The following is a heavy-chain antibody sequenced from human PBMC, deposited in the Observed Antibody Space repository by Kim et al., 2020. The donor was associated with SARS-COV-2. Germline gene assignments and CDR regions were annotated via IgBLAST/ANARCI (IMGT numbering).Heavy chain of an antibody. D-gene: IGHD5-12*01. CDR1: GGSISSSNW. CDR3: ARVPGYSGYGDFDY. J-gene: IGHJ4*02. Sequence: SETLSLTCAVSGGSISSSNWWSWVRQPPGKGLEWIGEIYHSGSTNYNPSLKSRVTISVDKSKNQFSLKLSSVTAADTAVYYCARVPGYSGYGDFDYWGQGTLVTVSS. CDR2: IYHSGST. V-gene: IGHV4-4*02.